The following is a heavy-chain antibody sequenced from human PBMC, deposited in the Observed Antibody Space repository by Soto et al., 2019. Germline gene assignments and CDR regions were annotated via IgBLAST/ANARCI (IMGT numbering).Heavy chain of an antibody. CDR2: IIPIFGTA. CDR1: GGTFSSYA. J-gene: IGHJ6*02. Sequence: QVQLVQSGAEVKKPGSSVKVSCKASGGTFSSYAISWVRQAPGQGLEWMGGIIPIFGTANYAQKFQGRVTITADESTSTADMELSSLRSEDTAVYYCARGGSSSWYRTDYGMDVWGQGTTVTVSS. V-gene: IGHV1-69*12. CDR3: ARGGSSSWYRTDYGMDV. D-gene: IGHD6-13*01.